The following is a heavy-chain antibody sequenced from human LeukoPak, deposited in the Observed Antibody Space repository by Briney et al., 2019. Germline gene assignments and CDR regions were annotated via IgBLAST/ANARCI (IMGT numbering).Heavy chain of an antibody. D-gene: IGHD4-17*01. Sequence: RGSPSLSCAASGFTFNNYWMHWVRQAPGKGLLWVSRINTDGGGTNYADSVRGRFTISRDNAKNTLYMQMSRLRAEETAVYYGAKDFLGDYGDLGACYWGQGPLVIV. CDR1: GFTFNNYW. CDR2: INTDGGGT. J-gene: IGHJ4*02. CDR3: AKDFLGDYGDLGACY. V-gene: IGHV3-74*01.